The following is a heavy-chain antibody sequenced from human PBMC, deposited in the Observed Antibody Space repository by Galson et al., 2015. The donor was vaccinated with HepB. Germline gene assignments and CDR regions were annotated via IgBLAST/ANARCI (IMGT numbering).Heavy chain of an antibody. CDR3: ATDRSHSLDF. CDR2: ISANSGRT. D-gene: IGHD2-15*01. CDR1: GYTFTSNG. Sequence: SVKVSCKAAGYTFTSNGISWVRQAPGRGLEWVGWISANSGRTTYAWRLLGRLTLTTDKSTSTAYMELRSLRSDDTAIYYCATDRSHSLDFWGQGTLVTVSS. V-gene: IGHV1-18*04. J-gene: IGHJ4*02.